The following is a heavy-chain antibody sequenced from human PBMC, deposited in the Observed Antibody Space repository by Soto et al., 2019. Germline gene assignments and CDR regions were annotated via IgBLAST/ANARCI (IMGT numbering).Heavy chain of an antibody. CDR2: VYDADGK. V-gene: IGHV3-53*01. CDR1: GMTVSGKKY. CDR3: ATWLQREHAYDV. Sequence: GGSLRLSCAVVGMTVSGKKYVAWVRQAPGKGLEWVSGVYDADGKYYADSVRGRFTTSRDSSKTIVYLEMNDLGPEDTTIYYCATWLQREHAYDVWGQGTTVTVSS. D-gene: IGHD1-1*01. J-gene: IGHJ3*01.